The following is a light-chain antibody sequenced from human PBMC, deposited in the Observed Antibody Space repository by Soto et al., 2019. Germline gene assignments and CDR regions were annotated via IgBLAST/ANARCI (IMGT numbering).Light chain of an antibody. CDR2: EVS. Sequence: QSVLTQPASVSGSPGQSLTISCTGTTSDVGGYNFVSWYQQHPGKAPKLIIYEVSNRPSGVSSRFSGSKSGNTASLTISGLQAEDEADYYCSSYTSSSSYVFGTGTKVTVL. V-gene: IGLV2-14*01. CDR1: TSDVGGYNF. CDR3: SSYTSSSSYV. J-gene: IGLJ1*01.